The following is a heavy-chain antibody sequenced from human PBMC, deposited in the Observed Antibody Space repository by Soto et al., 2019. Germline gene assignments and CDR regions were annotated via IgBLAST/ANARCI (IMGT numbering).Heavy chain of an antibody. Sequence: EVQLVESGGGLVQPGGSLRLSCAASGFTVSSNYMNWVRQAPGKGLEWVSVIYSGGSTYYADSVKGRFTISRDNSENALYLQMNSLRAEDTAVYYCAGAATFRGVMSYWGQGTLVTVSS. J-gene: IGHJ4*02. CDR3: AGAATFRGVMSY. V-gene: IGHV3-66*01. CDR2: IYSGGST. CDR1: GFTVSSNY. D-gene: IGHD3-10*01.